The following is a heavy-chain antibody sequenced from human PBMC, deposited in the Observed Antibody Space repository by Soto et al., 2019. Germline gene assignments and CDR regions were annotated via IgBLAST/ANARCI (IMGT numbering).Heavy chain of an antibody. V-gene: IGHV3-48*03. Sequence: EVQLVESGGGLVQAGGSLRLFCAVCGFTFSSYAMNWVRQAPGQGLEWVSYIGTSGKTINYADSVRGRFTISRDNAKNTLYLQMNSLRAEDTAVYFCARDPAIYSGKFDYGLDVWGRGTTVTVSS. CDR1: GFTFSSYA. D-gene: IGHD4-4*01. CDR2: IGTSGKTI. J-gene: IGHJ6*02. CDR3: ARDPAIYSGKFDYGLDV.